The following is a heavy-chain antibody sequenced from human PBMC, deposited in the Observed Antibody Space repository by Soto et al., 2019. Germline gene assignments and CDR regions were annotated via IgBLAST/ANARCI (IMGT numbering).Heavy chain of an antibody. Sequence: QVQLVQSGAEVKKPGASVKVSCKASGYTFTSYGISWVRQAPGQGLEWMGWISAYNGNTNYAQKLQGRVTMTTDTSTNTAYMELRSLRSDDTAVYYCARLDDYIWGSYRTKEYYFDYWGQGTLVTVSS. J-gene: IGHJ4*02. V-gene: IGHV1-18*01. D-gene: IGHD3-16*02. CDR3: ARLDDYIWGSYRTKEYYFDY. CDR1: GYTFTSYG. CDR2: ISAYNGNT.